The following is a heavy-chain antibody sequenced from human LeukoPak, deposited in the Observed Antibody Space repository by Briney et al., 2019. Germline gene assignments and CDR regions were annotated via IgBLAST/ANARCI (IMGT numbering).Heavy chain of an antibody. Sequence: GASVKVSCKASGYTFTGYYMHWVRQAPGQGLEWMGWINPNSGGTNYAQKFQGRVTMTRDTSISTAYMELSGLRSDDTAVYYCAREGTYDILTGYYTYYYGMGVWGQGTTVTVSS. CDR3: AREGTYDILTGYYTYYYGMGV. V-gene: IGHV1-2*02. CDR2: INPNSGGT. J-gene: IGHJ6*02. D-gene: IGHD3-9*01. CDR1: GYTFTGYY.